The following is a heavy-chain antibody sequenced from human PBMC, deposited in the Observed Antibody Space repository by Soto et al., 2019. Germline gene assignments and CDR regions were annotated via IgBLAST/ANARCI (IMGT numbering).Heavy chain of an antibody. J-gene: IGHJ4*02. CDR2: IYYSGST. CDR3: ARVARYNTSPTRFDY. CDR1: GGSISSYY. D-gene: IGHD1-20*01. Sequence: SETLSLTCTVSGGSISSYYWSWIRQPPGKGLEWIGYIYYSGSTNYNPSLKGRVAISVDTSKNQFSLELSSVTAADTAVYYCARVARYNTSPTRFDYWGQGTLVTVSS. V-gene: IGHV4-59*01.